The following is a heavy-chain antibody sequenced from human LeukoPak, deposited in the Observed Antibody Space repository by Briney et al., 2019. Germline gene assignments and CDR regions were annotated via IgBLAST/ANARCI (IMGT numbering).Heavy chain of an antibody. CDR3: TTDRGALTS. Sequence: GGSLRLSCAASGFTFSSYGMHWVRQAPGKGLEWVGRIQSKTDGGTPDYAAPVKGRFTISRDDSTNTLYLQMNSLKTEDTAVYYCTTDRGALTSWGQGTLVTVSS. CDR2: IQSKTDGGTP. V-gene: IGHV3-15*01. D-gene: IGHD3-10*01. J-gene: IGHJ5*02. CDR1: GFTFSSYG.